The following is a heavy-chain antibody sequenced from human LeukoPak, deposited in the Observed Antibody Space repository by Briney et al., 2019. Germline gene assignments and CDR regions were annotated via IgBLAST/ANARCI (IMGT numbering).Heavy chain of an antibody. CDR3: ARKMGYSSSWYNR. CDR1: GGSFSGYY. D-gene: IGHD6-13*01. J-gene: IGHJ4*02. V-gene: IGHV4-34*01. CDR2: INHSGST. Sequence: SETLSLTCAVYGGSFSGYYWSWIRQPPGKELEWIGEINHSGSTNYNPSLKSRVTISVDTSKNQFSLKLSSVTAADTAVYYCARKMGYSSSWYNRWGQGTLVTVSS.